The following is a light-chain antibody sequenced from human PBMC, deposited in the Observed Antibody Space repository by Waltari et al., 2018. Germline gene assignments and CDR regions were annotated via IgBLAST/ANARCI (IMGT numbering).Light chain of an antibody. CDR3: QQYDGEVVT. V-gene: IGKV3-20*01. Sequence: EIVLTQSPGTLSLSPGERATLSCRASQSVTSISLTWYQQKFGKAPRLLIYGTSSRATGIPDRFSGSGSGTDFTLTISRLEPEDFAVYYCQQYDGEVVTFGGGTKVEI. CDR1: QSVTSIS. CDR2: GTS. J-gene: IGKJ4*01.